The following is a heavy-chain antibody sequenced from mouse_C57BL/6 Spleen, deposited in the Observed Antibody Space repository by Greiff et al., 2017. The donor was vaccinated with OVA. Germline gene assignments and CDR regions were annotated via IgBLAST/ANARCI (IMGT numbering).Heavy chain of an antibody. Sequence: QVQLQQSGAELVKPGASVKLSCKASGYTFTEYTIHWVKQRSGQGLEWIGWFYPGSGSIKYNEKFKDKATLTADKSSSTVYMELSRLTSEDSAVYFCARHEEGVYYDYDGYYFDYWGQGTTLTVSS. CDR3: ARHEEGVYYDYDGYYFDY. CDR2: FYPGSGSI. J-gene: IGHJ2*01. D-gene: IGHD2-4*01. CDR1: GYTFTEYT. V-gene: IGHV1-62-2*01.